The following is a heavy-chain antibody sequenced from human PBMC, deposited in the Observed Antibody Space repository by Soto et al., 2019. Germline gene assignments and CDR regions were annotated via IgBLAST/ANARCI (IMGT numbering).Heavy chain of an antibody. D-gene: IGHD3-16*01. CDR1: GYTFTRSG. J-gene: IGHJ6*02. CDR2: INGYNGNP. V-gene: IGHV1-18*01. Sequence: QVQLVQSGAEVKKPGASVKVSCKASGYTFTRSGISWLRQAPGQGLEWMGWINGYNGNPNYAQKFQGRITVTTDTPTSTAYMELRSLRSDDTAVYYCARMGAAPYYSYGMDVWGQGTTVIVSS. CDR3: ARMGAAPYYSYGMDV.